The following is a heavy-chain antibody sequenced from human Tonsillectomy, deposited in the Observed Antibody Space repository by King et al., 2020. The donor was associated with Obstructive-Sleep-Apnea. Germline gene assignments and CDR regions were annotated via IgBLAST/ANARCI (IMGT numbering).Heavy chain of an antibody. CDR3: AKPSSGYYLFDY. V-gene: IGHV3-23*04. J-gene: IGHJ4*02. Sequence: VQLVESGGGLVQPGGSLRLSCAASGFIFSSYAMSWVRQAPGKGLEWVSATSGCGGTTYYADSVNGRFTISRDNSKNTLYLQMNSLRAEDTAVYYCAKPSSGYYLFDYWGQGTLVTVSS. CDR1: GFIFSSYA. CDR2: TSGCGGTT. D-gene: IGHD3-22*01.